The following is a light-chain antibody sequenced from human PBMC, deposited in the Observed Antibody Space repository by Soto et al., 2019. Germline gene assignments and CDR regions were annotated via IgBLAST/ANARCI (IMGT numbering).Light chain of an antibody. Sequence: EIVLTQSPGTLSLSPGERATRSCRASQSVSNNYLAWYQQKPGQAPRLLIYGASTRATGIPARFSGSGSGTELTPPIRRLQSQDFAVSFCQQYTNWWTLRPGPKVDI. V-gene: IGKV3-15*01. J-gene: IGKJ1*01. CDR2: GAS. CDR3: QQYTNWWT. CDR1: QSVSNN.